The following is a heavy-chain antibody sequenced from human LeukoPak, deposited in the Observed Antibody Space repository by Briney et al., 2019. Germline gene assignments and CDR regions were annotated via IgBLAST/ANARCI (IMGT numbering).Heavy chain of an antibody. CDR3: ARDCSGGSCYGAFDI. Sequence: SETLSLTCTVSGASIRSGDYYWRWIRQPPGKGLEWIGYIYDSGSTYYNPSLKSRITISVDTSENRFSLKLSSVTATDTAVYYCARDCSGGSCYGAFDIWGQGTMVTVSS. CDR2: IYDSGST. CDR1: GASIRSGDYY. D-gene: IGHD2-15*01. V-gene: IGHV4-30-4*01. J-gene: IGHJ3*02.